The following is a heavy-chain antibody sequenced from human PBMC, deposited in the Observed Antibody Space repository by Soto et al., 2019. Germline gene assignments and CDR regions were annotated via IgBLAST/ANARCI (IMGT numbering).Heavy chain of an antibody. J-gene: IGHJ3*02. CDR3: ASGYCGGDCYPFDAFDI. D-gene: IGHD2-21*02. V-gene: IGHV1-69*12. CDR1: GGTFSSYA. CDR2: IIPIFGTA. Sequence: QVQLVQSGAEVKKPGSSVKVSCKASGGTFSSYAISWVRQAPGQGLEWMGGIIPIFGTANYAQKFQGRVTITADESTSTAYMELSSLRSEDTAVYYCASGYCGGDCYPFDAFDIWGQGTMVTVSS.